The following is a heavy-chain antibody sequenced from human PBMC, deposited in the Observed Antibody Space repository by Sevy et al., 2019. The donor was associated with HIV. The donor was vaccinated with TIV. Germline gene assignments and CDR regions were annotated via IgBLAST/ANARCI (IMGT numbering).Heavy chain of an antibody. CDR2: ISGSGGST. D-gene: IGHD3-22*01. CDR3: AKAMRDYYDSSGQDDAFDI. J-gene: IGHJ3*02. Sequence: GGSLRLSCAASGFTFSSYAMSWVRQAPGQGLESVSAISGSGGSTYYADSVKGRFTISRDNSKNTLYLQMNSLRAEDTAVYYCAKAMRDYYDSSGQDDAFDIWGQGTMVTVSS. V-gene: IGHV3-23*01. CDR1: GFTFSSYA.